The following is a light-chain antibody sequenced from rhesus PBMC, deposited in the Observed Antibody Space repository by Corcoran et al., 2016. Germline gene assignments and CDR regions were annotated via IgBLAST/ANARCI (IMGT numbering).Light chain of an antibody. V-gene: IGKV1-22*01. CDR1: QSINSW. Sequence: DIQMTQSPSSLSASVGDTVTITCRANQSINSWLDWYQQKPGKAPKLLIYKASSLETGVPSRFSGRGSGTEFTCTVSSLQPEYFATYYCLQYTTTPFTFGPGTKLDIK. CDR3: LQYTTTPFT. CDR2: KAS. J-gene: IGKJ3*01.